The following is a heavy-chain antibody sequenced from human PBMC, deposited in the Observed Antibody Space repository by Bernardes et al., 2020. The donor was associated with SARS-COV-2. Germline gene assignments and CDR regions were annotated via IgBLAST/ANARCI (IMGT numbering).Heavy chain of an antibody. CDR2: ISGNGDVT. CDR1: GFTFSNFA. J-gene: IGHJ4*02. CDR3: AKDRFDIVTGYFIMYYFDY. V-gene: IGHV3-23*01. D-gene: IGHD3-9*01. Sequence: GGSLRLSCAASGFTFSNFAMSWVRQAPGKGLEWVSTISGNGDVTYYADSVKGRFTISRDYSKNTLYLQMNSLRAEDSAIYSCAKDRFDIVTGYFIMYYFDYWGQGTLVTVSS.